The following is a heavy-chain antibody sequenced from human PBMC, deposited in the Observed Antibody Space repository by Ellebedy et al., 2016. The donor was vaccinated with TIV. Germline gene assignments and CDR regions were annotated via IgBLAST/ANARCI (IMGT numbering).Heavy chain of an antibody. Sequence: GESLKISCAASGFTFSSYGMHWVRQAPGKGLEWVAVIWYDGSNKYYADSVKGRFTISRDNSENTLYLQMNSLRAGDTAVYYCARAEPAGYYNGMDVWGQGTTVTVYS. CDR1: GFTFSSYG. D-gene: IGHD6-25*01. V-gene: IGHV3-33*01. CDR2: IWYDGSNK. J-gene: IGHJ6*02. CDR3: ARAEPAGYYNGMDV.